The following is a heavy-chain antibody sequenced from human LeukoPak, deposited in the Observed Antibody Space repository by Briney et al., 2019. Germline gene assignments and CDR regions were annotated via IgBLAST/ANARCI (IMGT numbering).Heavy chain of an antibody. CDR2: IYYSGST. Sequence: TSETLSLTCTVSGGSVSSGSYYWSWIRQPPGKGLEWIGYIYYSGSTNYHPYLKSRVTISVDTSKNQFSLKLSSVTGADMALYYCASGEAAAGTSDYWGQGTLVTVSS. V-gene: IGHV4-61*01. J-gene: IGHJ4*02. D-gene: IGHD6-13*01. CDR3: ASGEAAAGTSDY. CDR1: GGSVSSGSYY.